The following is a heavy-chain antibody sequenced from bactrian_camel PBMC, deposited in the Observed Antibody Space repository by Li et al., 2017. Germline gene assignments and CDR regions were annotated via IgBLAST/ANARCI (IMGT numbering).Heavy chain of an antibody. CDR1: SYTYRGNC. CDR3: AADPRLVTATFWVADYGY. V-gene: IGHV3S54*01. Sequence: HVQLVESGGGSVQVGGSLNVSCVVDSYTYRGNCLGWYRQAPGKEREGVAAIYPGGGSTVYADSVRGRFTISHDNAKNTLFLQMDTLKPEDTAMYYCAADPRLVTATFWVADYGYWGQGTQVTVS. J-gene: IGHJ6*01. D-gene: IGHD2*01. CDR2: IYPGGGST.